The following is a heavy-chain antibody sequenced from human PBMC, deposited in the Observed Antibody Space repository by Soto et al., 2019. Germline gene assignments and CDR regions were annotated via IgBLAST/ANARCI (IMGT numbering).Heavy chain of an antibody. CDR3: ASRFGIEYFYSHCGIYC. D-gene: IGHD3-10*01. J-gene: IGHJ6*02. Sequence: PSESLSFTFTVSGASDTRSIWWSWVRQSPGKGLEWIGDIYHSGNTKYNLSLKSRATISVDKSTNQFSMNLTSVTAAAPAVYYFASRFGIEYFYSHCGIYCWGEGRTV. CDR2: IYHSGNT. V-gene: IGHV4-4*02. CDR1: GASDTRSIW.